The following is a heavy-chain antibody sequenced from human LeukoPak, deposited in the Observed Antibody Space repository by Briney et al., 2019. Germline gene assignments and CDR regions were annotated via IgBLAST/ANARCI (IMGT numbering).Heavy chain of an antibody. D-gene: IGHD2-21*02. J-gene: IGHJ4*02. CDR1: GFTFSSYS. CDR2: ISSSSSTI. Sequence: GGSLRLSCAASGFTFSSYSMNWVRQAPGKGLEWVSYISSSSSTIYYADSVKGRFTISRDNAKNSLYLQMNSLRAEDTAVYYCARGFQRGDSPVWGQGTLVTVSS. V-gene: IGHV3-48*04. CDR3: ARGFQRGDSPV.